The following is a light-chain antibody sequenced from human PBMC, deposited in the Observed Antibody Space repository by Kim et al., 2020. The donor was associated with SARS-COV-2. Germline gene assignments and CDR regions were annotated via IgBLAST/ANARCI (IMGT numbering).Light chain of an antibody. J-gene: IGLJ3*02. V-gene: IGLV3-1*01. CDR2: QDS. CDR3: QAWDISIWV. Sequence: SVSPGQTASITCSGDKLGDKYASWYQQKPGQSPVLVLYQDSKRPSGIPERFSGSSSGNTATLTISGTQAMDEADYYCQAWDISIWVFGGGTQLTVL. CDR1: KLGDKY.